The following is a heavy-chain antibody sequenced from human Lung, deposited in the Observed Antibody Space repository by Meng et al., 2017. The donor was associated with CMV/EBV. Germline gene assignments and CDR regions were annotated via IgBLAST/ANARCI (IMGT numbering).Heavy chain of an antibody. V-gene: IGHV1-24*01. CDR1: GYSLIELS. Sequence: ASXXVSXKVSGYSLIELSMQWVRQAPGKGLEWMGGFDPEDGETIYAQQFQGRVTLTEDTSTNTAYMELRSLKSADTAVYYCVTDDLCSGGDCSVGYWRQGVLVTVSS. CDR2: FDPEDGET. CDR3: VTDDLCSGGDCSVGY. D-gene: IGHD2-21*02. J-gene: IGHJ4*02.